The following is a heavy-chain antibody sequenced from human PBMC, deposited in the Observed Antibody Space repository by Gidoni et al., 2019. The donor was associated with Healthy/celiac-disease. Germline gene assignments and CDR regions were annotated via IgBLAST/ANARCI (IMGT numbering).Heavy chain of an antibody. J-gene: IGHJ3*02. Sequence: QVQLVQSGAEVKKPGSSVKVTCKASGGPFSSYATSWVRQAPGQGLEWMGGIIPIFVTANYAQKFQGRVTITADESTSTAYMELSSLRSEDTAVYYCVRTDTAMVMGAFDIWGQGTMVTVSS. V-gene: IGHV1-69*01. CDR1: GGPFSSYA. CDR2: IIPIFVTA. D-gene: IGHD5-18*01. CDR3: VRTDTAMVMGAFDI.